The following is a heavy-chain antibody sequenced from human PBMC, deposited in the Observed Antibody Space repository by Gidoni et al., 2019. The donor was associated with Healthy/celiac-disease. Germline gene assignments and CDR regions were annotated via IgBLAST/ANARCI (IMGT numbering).Heavy chain of an antibody. D-gene: IGHD2-21*02. CDR3: ARRVLAYCGGDCYEHDAFDI. V-gene: IGHV4-39*01. Sequence: ASTYYNPSLKSRVTISVDTSKNQFSLKLSSVTAADTAVYYCARRVLAYCGGDCYEHDAFDIWGQGTMVTVSS. J-gene: IGHJ3*02. CDR2: AST.